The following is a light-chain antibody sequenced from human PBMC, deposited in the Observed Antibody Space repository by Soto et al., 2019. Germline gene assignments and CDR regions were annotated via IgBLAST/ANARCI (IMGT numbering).Light chain of an antibody. CDR1: SSDVGAHNF. CDR3: SSYAGSNNYV. CDR2: EVS. Sequence: QSALTQPPSASGSPGQSVTISCTGTSSDVGAHNFVSWHQRHPGKAPKLMIYEVSKRPSGVPDRFSGSKSGNTASLTVSGLQAEDEADYYCSSYAGSNNYVFGPGTKAPS. V-gene: IGLV2-8*01. J-gene: IGLJ1*01.